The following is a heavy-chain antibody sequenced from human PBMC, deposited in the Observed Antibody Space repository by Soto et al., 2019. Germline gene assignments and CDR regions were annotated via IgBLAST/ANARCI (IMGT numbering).Heavy chain of an antibody. V-gene: IGHV3-48*02. Sequence: PGGSLRLSCADSGFTFNSYSMNWVRQAPGKGLEWVSYISSGSSTIYYADSVKGRFTISRDNAKNSLYLQMNSLRDEDTAVYYCARGTTQLHYDYFDYWGQGALVTVSS. CDR1: GFTFNSYS. CDR2: ISSGSSTI. CDR3: ARGTTQLHYDYFDY. J-gene: IGHJ4*02. D-gene: IGHD3-16*01.